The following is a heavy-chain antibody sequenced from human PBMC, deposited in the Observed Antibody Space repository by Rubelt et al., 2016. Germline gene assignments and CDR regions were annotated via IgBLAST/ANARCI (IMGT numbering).Heavy chain of an antibody. CDR3: ARDLDPY. D-gene: IGHD1-1*01. Sequence: SGGSTYYADSVKGRFTISRDNSKNTLYLQMNSLRAEDTAVYYCARDLDPYWGQGTLVTVSS. J-gene: IGHJ4*02. CDR2: SGGST. V-gene: IGHV3-53*05.